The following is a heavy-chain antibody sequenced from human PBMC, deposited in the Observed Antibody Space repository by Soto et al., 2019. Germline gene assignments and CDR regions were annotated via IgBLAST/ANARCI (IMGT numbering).Heavy chain of an antibody. J-gene: IGHJ4*02. Sequence: EVQLVESGGGLIQPGGSLRLSCAVSGFTVSNNYMSWVRQAPGKGLEGVSVIYSGGYTAYGDSVKGRFTISRDNSKNTLKPKKKTLGADDPAVFYWGTPPGGGGYWGQGTLVTVSS. CDR3: GTPPGGGGY. V-gene: IGHV3-53*01. D-gene: IGHD3-10*01. CDR2: IYSGGYT. CDR1: GFTVSNNY.